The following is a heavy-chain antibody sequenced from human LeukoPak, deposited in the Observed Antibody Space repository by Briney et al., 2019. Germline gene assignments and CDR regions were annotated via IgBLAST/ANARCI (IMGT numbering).Heavy chain of an antibody. V-gene: IGHV3-21*01. CDR2: ISSSSSYI. CDR1: GFTFSSYS. D-gene: IGHD1-1*01. Sequence: GGSLRLSCAASGFTFSSYSMNWVRQAPGNGLEWVSSISSSSSYIYYADSVKGRFTISRDNAKNSLYLQMNSLRAEDTAVYYCAREPATRSQAAYWGQGTLVTVSS. J-gene: IGHJ4*02. CDR3: AREPATRSQAAY.